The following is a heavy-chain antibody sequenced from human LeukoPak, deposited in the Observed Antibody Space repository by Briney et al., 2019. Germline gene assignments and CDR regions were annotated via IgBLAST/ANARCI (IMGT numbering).Heavy chain of an antibody. CDR3: ARNLRYFDWLLSNYHYYMDV. CDR1: GFTVSSNY. V-gene: IGHV3-66*02. D-gene: IGHD3-9*01. Sequence: GGSLRLSCAASGFTVSSNYMSWVRQAPGKGLEWVSVIYSGGSTYYADSVKGRFTISRDNSKNTLYLQMNSLRAEDTAVYYCARNLRYFDWLLSNYHYYMDVWGKGTTVTVSS. J-gene: IGHJ6*03. CDR2: IYSGGST.